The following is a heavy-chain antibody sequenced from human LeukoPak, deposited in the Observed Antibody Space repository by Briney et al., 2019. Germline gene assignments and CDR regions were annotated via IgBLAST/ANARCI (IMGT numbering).Heavy chain of an antibody. D-gene: IGHD2-8*01. CDR2: IFYSGST. V-gene: IGHV4-59*01. Sequence: SETLSLTCTVSGGSISSYYWSWIRQPPGKGLEWIGYIFYSGSTNYNPSLKSRVTISIDTSKNHFSLKLSSVTAADTAVYDCARDGSGAVYYPLDMGERERIATVSS. CDR1: GGSISSYY. CDR3: ARDGSGAVYYPLDM. J-gene: IGHJ3*02.